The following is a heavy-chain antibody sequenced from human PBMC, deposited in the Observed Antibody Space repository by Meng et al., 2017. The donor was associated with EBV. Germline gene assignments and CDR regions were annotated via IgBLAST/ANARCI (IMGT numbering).Heavy chain of an antibody. CDR1: GDSISSFYY. D-gene: IGHD6-19*01. Sequence: QLQLRESGPGQVKPAETLSLTCTLSGDSISSFYYWGWIRQPPGRGLEWIGSVHYTGSTYYSPSLKSRVTVSVDTSKNQLSLRLTSVTAADTAVYYCARPFPSWQSPRLDPFGAWGQGTLVTVSS. V-gene: IGHV4-39*01. CDR2: VHYTGST. CDR3: ARPFPSWQSPRLDPFGA. J-gene: IGHJ5*02.